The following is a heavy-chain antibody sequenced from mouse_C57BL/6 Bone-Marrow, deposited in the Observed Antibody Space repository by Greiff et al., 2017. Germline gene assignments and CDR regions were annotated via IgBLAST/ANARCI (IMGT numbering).Heavy chain of an antibody. Sequence: VQLQQSGAELVRPGASVKLSCTASGFNIKDDYMHWVKQRPEQGLEWIGWIDPENGDTEYASKFQGKATITADTSSNTAYLQLSSLTSEESAVYYYATAGFDYWGQGTTLTVSS. CDR1: GFNIKDDY. J-gene: IGHJ2*01. V-gene: IGHV14-4*01. CDR2: IDPENGDT. CDR3: ATAGFDY.